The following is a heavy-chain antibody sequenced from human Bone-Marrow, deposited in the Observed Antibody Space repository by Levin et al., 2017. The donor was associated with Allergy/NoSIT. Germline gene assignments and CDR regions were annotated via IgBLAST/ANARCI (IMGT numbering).Heavy chain of an antibody. CDR1: GFTFSNAW. V-gene: IGHV3-15*01. CDR3: SADPSGDEGLLDI. CDR2: IKIKSDGGTT. J-gene: IGHJ3*02. D-gene: IGHD3-10*01. Sequence: GGSLRLSCAISGFTFSNAWMIWVRQAPGKGLEWVGRIKIKSDGGTTEYAAPVQGRFTISRDDSKNTLYLQMESLKTEDTAVYYCSADPSGDEGLLDIWGQGIMVIVSS.